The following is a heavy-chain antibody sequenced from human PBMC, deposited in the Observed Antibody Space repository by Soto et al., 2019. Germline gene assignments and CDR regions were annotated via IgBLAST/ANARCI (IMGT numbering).Heavy chain of an antibody. D-gene: IGHD2-15*01. Sequence: QVQLQESGPGLVKPSETLSLTCTVSGGSISSYYWSWIRQPPGKGLEWIGNIYYSGSTNYNPSLKSRVTISVDTSKNQFSLKLSSVTAADTAVYYCARQGGRVSNFDYWGQGTLVTVSS. CDR1: GGSISSYY. CDR3: ARQGGRVSNFDY. CDR2: IYYSGST. J-gene: IGHJ4*02. V-gene: IGHV4-59*08.